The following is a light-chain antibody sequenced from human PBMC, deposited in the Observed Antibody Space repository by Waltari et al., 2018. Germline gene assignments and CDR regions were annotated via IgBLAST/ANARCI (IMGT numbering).Light chain of an antibody. CDR3: LSRDTSSTRL. V-gene: IGLV3-19*01. CDR2: GQD. CDR1: SLRRSY. Sequence: SSELTQDPAVSVALGPTVRITCQGDSLRRSYASWYQQRPGQAPILVLYGQDNRPSGIPDRFSGSTSGNTASLTITGAQAEDEADYYCLSRDTSSTRLFGGGTRLTV. J-gene: IGLJ2*01.